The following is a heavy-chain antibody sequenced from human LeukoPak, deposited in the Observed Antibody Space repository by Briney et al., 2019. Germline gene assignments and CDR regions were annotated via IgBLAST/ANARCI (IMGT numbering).Heavy chain of an antibody. CDR3: ARESRGRFGELLVVPSAD. D-gene: IGHD3-10*01. CDR2: ISAYNGNT. V-gene: IGHV1-18*01. Sequence: ASVKVSCKASGYTFTSYGISWVRQAPGQGLEWMGWISAYNGNTNYAQKLQGRVTMTTDTSTSTAYMELRSLRPDDTAVYYCARESRGRFGELLVVPSADWGQGTLVTVSS. CDR1: GYTFTSYG. J-gene: IGHJ4*02.